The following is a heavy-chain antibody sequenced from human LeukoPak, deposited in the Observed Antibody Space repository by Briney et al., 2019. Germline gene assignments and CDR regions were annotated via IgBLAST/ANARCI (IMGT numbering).Heavy chain of an antibody. V-gene: IGHV1-18*01. J-gene: IGHJ4*02. CDR3: ARDDGAVAPFDN. CDR1: GYTFTTYG. D-gene: IGHD6-19*01. CDR2: ISAYKGNT. Sequence: AXVKVTCKVSGYTFTTYGISWVRQAPGQGLEWIGWISAYKGNTIYSQRLQGGVSMTTDTSTSTAYMELRSLRSDDTAVYYCARDDGAVAPFDNWGQGILVTVSS.